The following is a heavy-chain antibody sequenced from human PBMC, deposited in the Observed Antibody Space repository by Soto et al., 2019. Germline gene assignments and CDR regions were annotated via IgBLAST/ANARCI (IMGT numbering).Heavy chain of an antibody. V-gene: IGHV1-8*01. CDR2: MNPNSGNT. Sequence: ASVKVSCKASGYTFTSYDINWVRQATGQGLEWMGWMNPNSGNTGYAQKFQGRVTMTRNTSISTAYMELSSLRSEDTAVYYCAVSPGIAVAGPYFDYWGQGTLVTVSS. CDR3: AVSPGIAVAGPYFDY. D-gene: IGHD6-19*01. CDR1: GYTFTSYD. J-gene: IGHJ4*02.